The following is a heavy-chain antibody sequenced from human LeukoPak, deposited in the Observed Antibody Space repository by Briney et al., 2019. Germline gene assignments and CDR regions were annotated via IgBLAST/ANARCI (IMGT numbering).Heavy chain of an antibody. D-gene: IGHD6-19*01. J-gene: IGHJ4*02. Sequence: PGGSLRLSCAASGFTVSSYYMYWVRQAPGKGLEWVSFIYSGGSTCYADSVKGRFTISRDNSKNTLYLQMNSLRAEDTAVYYCARGSGWDFDYWGQGTLVTVSS. CDR2: IYSGGST. CDR3: ARGSGWDFDY. CDR1: GFTVSSYY. V-gene: IGHV3-66*01.